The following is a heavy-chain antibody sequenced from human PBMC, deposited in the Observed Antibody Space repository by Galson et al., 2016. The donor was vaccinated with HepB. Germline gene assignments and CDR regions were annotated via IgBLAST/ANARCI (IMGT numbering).Heavy chain of an antibody. Sequence: GSLRLSCAASGFTFSDYAMSWVRQAPGKGLEWVSVISSSAGTIYYADSVKGRFAISRDNSENTLYLEMNSLRAEDSAVYYCAKDPRAPRATIFGVATRDYHFFYGLDVWGQGTTVIVSS. CDR2: ISSSAGTI. CDR1: GFTFSDYA. CDR3: AKDPRAPRATIFGVATRDYHFFYGLDV. D-gene: IGHD3-3*01. V-gene: IGHV3-23*01. J-gene: IGHJ6*02.